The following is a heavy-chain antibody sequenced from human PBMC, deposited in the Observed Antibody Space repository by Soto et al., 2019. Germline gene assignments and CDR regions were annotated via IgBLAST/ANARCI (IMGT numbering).Heavy chain of an antibody. CDR1: GFTFNSYN. Sequence: PGGSLRLSCAASGFTFNSYNMNWVRQAPGKGLEWISYISSRSGTIYYADSVRGRFTISRDNSKSTLYLQMNSLRTEDTAVYYCAKEVPTNPLDSWGQGTLVTVSS. J-gene: IGHJ4*02. D-gene: IGHD5-12*01. CDR2: ISSRSGTI. CDR3: AKEVPTNPLDS. V-gene: IGHV3-48*01.